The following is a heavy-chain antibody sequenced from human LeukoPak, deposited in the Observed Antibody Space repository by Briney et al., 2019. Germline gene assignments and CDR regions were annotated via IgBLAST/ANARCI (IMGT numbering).Heavy chain of an antibody. Sequence: SETLSLTCTVSGGSISSSSYYWGWIRQPPGKGLEWIGSIYYSGRTYYNPSLKSRVTISVDTSKKYFSLKLSSVTAADTAVYYCARHGVYGSGSYYWFDPWGQGTLVTVSS. J-gene: IGHJ5*02. CDR2: IYYSGRT. CDR3: ARHGVYGSGSYYWFDP. V-gene: IGHV4-39*01. D-gene: IGHD3-10*01. CDR1: GGSISSSSYY.